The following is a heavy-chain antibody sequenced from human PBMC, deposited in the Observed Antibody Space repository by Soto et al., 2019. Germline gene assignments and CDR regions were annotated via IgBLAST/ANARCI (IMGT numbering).Heavy chain of an antibody. V-gene: IGHV1-18*01. J-gene: IGHJ4*02. CDR1: GYTFTNYG. D-gene: IGHD5-18*01. CDR3: ARDQAMAQFDY. Sequence: ASVKVSCKASGYTFTNYGISWVRQAPGQGLEWMGWINAYNGNTKYAQKLQGRVTMTTDTSTSTAYMELRSLRSDDTAVYYCARDQAMAQFDYCGQGTLVTVSS. CDR2: INAYNGNT.